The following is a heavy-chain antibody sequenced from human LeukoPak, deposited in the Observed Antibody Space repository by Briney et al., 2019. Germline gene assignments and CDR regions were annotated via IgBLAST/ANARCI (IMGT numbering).Heavy chain of an antibody. CDR2: INTNTGNP. D-gene: IGHD5-18*01. CDR3: ARDLGQRTAMVIPHFYY. J-gene: IGHJ4*02. V-gene: IGHV7-4-1*02. CDR1: GYTFTSYA. Sequence: ASVTVSCKASGYTFTSYAMNWVRQAPGQGLEWMGWINTNTGNPTYAQGFTGRFVFSLDTSVSTAYLQISSLKAEDTAVYYCARDLGQRTAMVIPHFYYWGQGTLVTVSS.